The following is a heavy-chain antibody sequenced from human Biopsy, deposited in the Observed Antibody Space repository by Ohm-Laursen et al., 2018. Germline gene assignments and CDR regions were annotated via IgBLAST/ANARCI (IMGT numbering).Heavy chain of an antibody. V-gene: IGHV3-23*01. Sequence: SLRLSCTASGLGFSIYAMSWVRQAPGKGLEWVSAIGGSGGGTYYADSVKGRFTISRDDSKNTVYLQMNSLRVEDRAVYYCARPMSRVVAYGMDVWGQGTTVTVSS. CDR2: IGGSGGGT. CDR3: ARPMSRVVAYGMDV. J-gene: IGHJ6*02. D-gene: IGHD2-15*01. CDR1: GLGFSIYA.